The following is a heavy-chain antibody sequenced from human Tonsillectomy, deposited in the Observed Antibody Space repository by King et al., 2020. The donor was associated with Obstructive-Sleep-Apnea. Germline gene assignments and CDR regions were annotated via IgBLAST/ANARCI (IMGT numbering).Heavy chain of an antibody. Sequence: VQLVESGGGLVQPGGSLRLSCAASGFTFSSYSMNWVRQAPGKGLEWVSYISSSSRTIYYAESVKGRFTISRDNAKNSLYLQMNSLRAEDTAVYYCARDSGYSYGASYYYYGMDVWGQGTTVTVSS. J-gene: IGHJ6*02. CDR2: ISSSSRTI. V-gene: IGHV3-48*04. CDR3: ARDSGYSYGASYYYYGMDV. D-gene: IGHD5-18*01. CDR1: GFTFSSYS.